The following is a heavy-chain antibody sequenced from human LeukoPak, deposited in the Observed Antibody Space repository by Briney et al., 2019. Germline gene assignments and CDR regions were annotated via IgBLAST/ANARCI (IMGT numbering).Heavy chain of an antibody. CDR1: GGSISSYY. Sequence: PSETLSLTCTVSGGSISSYYWSWIRQPPGKGLEWIGYIYYSGSTNYNPSLKSRVTISVDRSKDQFSLKLTSVTAADTAVYYCARGPNDILTGYYRTFFDHWGQGALVTVSS. D-gene: IGHD3-9*01. CDR2: IYYSGST. V-gene: IGHV4-59*12. CDR3: ARGPNDILTGYYRTFFDH. J-gene: IGHJ4*02.